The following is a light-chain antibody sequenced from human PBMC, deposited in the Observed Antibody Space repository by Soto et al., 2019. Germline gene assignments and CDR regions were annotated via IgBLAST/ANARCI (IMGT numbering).Light chain of an antibody. CDR3: SSYTSKSTLV. J-gene: IGLJ1*01. Sequence: QSALTQPASVSGSPGQSITISCTGTSSDVGGYNYVSWYQQHPGKAPKLMINDVSNRPSGVSNRFSGSKSGNTASLTISGLQAEDEADYYCSSYTSKSTLVFGTGTKVTVL. CDR2: DVS. V-gene: IGLV2-14*01. CDR1: SSDVGGYNY.